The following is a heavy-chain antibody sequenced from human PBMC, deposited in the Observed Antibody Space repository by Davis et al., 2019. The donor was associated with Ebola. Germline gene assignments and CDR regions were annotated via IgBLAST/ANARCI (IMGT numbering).Heavy chain of an antibody. Sequence: SETLSLTCAVYGGSFSGYYWSWIRQPPGKGLEWIGSIYYSGSTYYNPSLKSRVTISVDTSKNQFSLKLSSVTAADTAVYYCARQVYWRPYFDYWGQGTLVTVSS. CDR1: GGSFSGYY. V-gene: IGHV4-34*01. CDR3: ARQVYWRPYFDY. CDR2: IYYSGST. J-gene: IGHJ4*02. D-gene: IGHD2-8*01.